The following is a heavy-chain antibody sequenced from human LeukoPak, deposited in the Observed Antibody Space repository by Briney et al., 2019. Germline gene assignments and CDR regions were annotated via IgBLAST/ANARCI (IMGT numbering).Heavy chain of an antibody. Sequence: ASVKVSCKASGYTFTGYYMHWVRQAPGQGLEWMGWINPNSGGTNYAQKFQGRVTMTRDTSISTAYMELSRLRSDDTAVYYCARALSSGYPTFDYWGQGTLVTVSS. CDR3: ARALSSGYPTFDY. V-gene: IGHV1-2*02. J-gene: IGHJ4*02. CDR1: GYTFTGYY. CDR2: INPNSGGT. D-gene: IGHD3-22*01.